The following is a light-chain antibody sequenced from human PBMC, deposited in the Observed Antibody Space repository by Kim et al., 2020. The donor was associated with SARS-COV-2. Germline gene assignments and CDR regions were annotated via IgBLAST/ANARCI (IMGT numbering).Light chain of an antibody. V-gene: IGKV4-1*01. CDR2: WAS. J-gene: IGKJ5*01. CDR1: QSVLYSSNNKYY. Sequence: TSNGRSRQSVLYSSNNKYYLAWSQQKPGQPPKLLIYWASTRESAVPDRFSGSGSGTDFTLTISSLQAEDVAVYYCQQYYSTPPITFGQGTRLEIK. CDR3: QQYYSTPPIT.